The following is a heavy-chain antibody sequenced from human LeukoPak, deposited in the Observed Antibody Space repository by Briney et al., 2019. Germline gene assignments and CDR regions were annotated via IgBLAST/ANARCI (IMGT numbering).Heavy chain of an antibody. Sequence: SSVKVSCKASGGTFSNYAISWVRQAPGQGLEWMGRIIPNSDTANYAQKFQGRVTTTADKSTTTVYMDLSSLRSEDTAVYFCASGSHGGDWKRLDYWGQGTLVTVTS. CDR2: IIPNSDTA. CDR3: ASGSHGGDWKRLDY. V-gene: IGHV1-69*06. D-gene: IGHD2-21*02. J-gene: IGHJ4*02. CDR1: GGTFSNYA.